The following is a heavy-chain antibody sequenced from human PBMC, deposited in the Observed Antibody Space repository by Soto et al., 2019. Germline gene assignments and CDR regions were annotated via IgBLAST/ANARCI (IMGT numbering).Heavy chain of an antibody. Sequence: QVQLVESGGGVVQPGRSVRLSCAASGFTFSRYGMHWARQAPGKGLEWVTVISYDGSDKYYADSVKGRFTISRDNSKNTLYLQMNSLRVEDTAIYYCAKGQIVATGRGYYGMDVW. V-gene: IGHV3-30*18. CDR2: ISYDGSDK. CDR3: AKGQIVATGRGYYGMDV. CDR1: GFTFSRYG. D-gene: IGHD5-12*01. J-gene: IGHJ6*01.